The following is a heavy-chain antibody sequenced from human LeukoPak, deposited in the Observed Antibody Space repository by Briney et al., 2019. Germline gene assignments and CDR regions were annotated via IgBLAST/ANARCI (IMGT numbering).Heavy chain of an antibody. V-gene: IGHV3-66*02. CDR2: IYSGGST. D-gene: IGHD5-18*01. Sequence: GGSLGLSCAASGFTVSSNYMSWVRQAPGKGLEWVSVIYSGGSTYYADSVKGRFTISRDNSKNTLYLQMNSLRAEDTAVYYCASRGGYSYGYYYWGQGTLVTVSS. J-gene: IGHJ4*02. CDR1: GFTVSSNY. CDR3: ASRGGYSYGYYY.